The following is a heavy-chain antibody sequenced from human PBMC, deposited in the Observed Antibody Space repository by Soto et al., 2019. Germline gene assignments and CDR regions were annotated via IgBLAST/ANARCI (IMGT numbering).Heavy chain of an antibody. CDR3: ARLRQLGELDY. J-gene: IGHJ4*02. Sequence: PSTHLSLTCAVYGNSISSDYYWGWIRQPPGKGLEWIGSIYHSGSTYYNPSLKSRVTISVDTSKNRFSLKMSSVTAADTAVYYCARLRQLGELDYWGQGTLVTVSS. CDR2: IYHSGST. V-gene: IGHV4-38-2*01. CDR1: GNSISSDYY. D-gene: IGHD1-1*01.